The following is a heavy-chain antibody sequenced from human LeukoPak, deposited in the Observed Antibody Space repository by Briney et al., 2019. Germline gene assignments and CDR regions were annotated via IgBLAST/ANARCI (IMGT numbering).Heavy chain of an antibody. CDR2: ISGRGANT. D-gene: IGHD3-22*01. CDR1: GFTFSSHA. CDR3: VKDMEYYYDSSDYSPYYSYYMDV. Sequence: GGSLRLSCAASGFTFSSHAMSWVRQAPGQGLAWVAAISGRGANTYYADSVKGRFTISRDNSKNTVYLEMNSLRAEDTAIYYCVKDMEYYYDSSDYSPYYSYYMDVWGKGTTVTVSS. J-gene: IGHJ6*03. V-gene: IGHV3-23*01.